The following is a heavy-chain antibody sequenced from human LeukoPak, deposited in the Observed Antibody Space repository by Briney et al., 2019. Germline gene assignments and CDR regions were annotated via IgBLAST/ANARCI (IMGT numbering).Heavy chain of an antibody. CDR2: ISGSGGST. J-gene: IGHJ6*02. Sequence: SGGSLGLSCAASGFTFSSYAMSWVRQAPGKGLEWVSAISGSGGSTYYADSVKGRFTISRDNSKNTLYLQMNSLRAEDTAVYYCARNGVATTRSPTYYYGMDVWGQGTTVTVSS. V-gene: IGHV3-23*01. CDR1: GFTFSSYA. D-gene: IGHD5-12*01. CDR3: ARNGVATTRSPTYYYGMDV.